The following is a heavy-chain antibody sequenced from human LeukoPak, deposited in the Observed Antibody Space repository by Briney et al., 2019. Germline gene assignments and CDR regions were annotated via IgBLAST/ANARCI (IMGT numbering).Heavy chain of an antibody. V-gene: IGHV4-59*11. CDR3: ARLCSGGSCYS. CDR2: IFYSGGST. Sequence: SETLSLTCTVSGGSIIGHWWSWIRQPPGKGLEWIGDIFYSGGSTNYNPSLKSRLTMSLDTSKNQFSLKLTSVTAADTAVYYCARLCSGGSCYSWGQGTLVTVSS. CDR1: GGSIIGHW. D-gene: IGHD2-15*01. J-gene: IGHJ5*02.